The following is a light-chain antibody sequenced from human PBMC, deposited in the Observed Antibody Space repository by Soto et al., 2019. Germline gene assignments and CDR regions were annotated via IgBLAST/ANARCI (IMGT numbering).Light chain of an antibody. V-gene: IGKV3-20*01. CDR1: QSVSSSY. Sequence: EIVLTQSPGTLSLSPGERATLSCRASQSVSSSYLAWSQQKPGQAPRRLIYGASSRATGIPDRFSGSGSGTAFTLTISRLEPEDFAVYYCQQYLTSPKTFGQGTKVDI. J-gene: IGKJ1*01. CDR2: GAS. CDR3: QQYLTSPKT.